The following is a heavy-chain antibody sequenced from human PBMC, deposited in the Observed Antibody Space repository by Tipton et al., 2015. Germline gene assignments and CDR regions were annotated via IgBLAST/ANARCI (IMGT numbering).Heavy chain of an antibody. J-gene: IGHJ4*02. Sequence: SLRLSCAASGFTFSSYAMSWVRQAPGKGLEWVAVISYDGSNKYYADSVKGRFTITRDNSKNTLYLQMNSLRAEDTAVYYCAKDLKATYFDFWSGPWDPSDYWGQGTVVTVSS. CDR1: GFTFSSYA. CDR3: AKDLKATYFDFWSGPWDPSDY. CDR2: ISYDGSNK. D-gene: IGHD3-3*01. V-gene: IGHV3-30*18.